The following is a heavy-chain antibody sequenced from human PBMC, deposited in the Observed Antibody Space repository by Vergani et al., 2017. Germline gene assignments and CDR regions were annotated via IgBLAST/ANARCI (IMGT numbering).Heavy chain of an antibody. CDR2: IYYSGST. V-gene: IGHV4-39*01. D-gene: IGHD2-15*01. CDR3: ANTMDIVVVVAAHGPFDY. J-gene: IGHJ4*02. Sequence: QLQLQESGPGLVKPSETLSLTCTVSGGSISSRLSYWGWIRATTGKVLSLIGSIYYSGSTYYNPSLKSRVTISVGTSKNQFSLKLSSVTAADPAVYYCANTMDIVVVVAAHGPFDYWGQGTLVTVSS. CDR1: GGSISSRLSY.